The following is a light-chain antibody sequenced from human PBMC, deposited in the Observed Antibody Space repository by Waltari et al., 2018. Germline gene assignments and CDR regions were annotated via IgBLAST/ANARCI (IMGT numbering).Light chain of an antibody. J-gene: IGKJ1*01. CDR2: TAS. CDR1: QGIRND. V-gene: IGKV1-6*01. Sequence: AIQMTQSPSSLSASVGDRVTITCRASQGIRNDLGWYQQKPGKAPTLLIYTASTLQSGVPSRFSGSGSGTDFSLTISSLQPEDFATYYCLQDYDYPRTFGQGTKVEFK. CDR3: LQDYDYPRT.